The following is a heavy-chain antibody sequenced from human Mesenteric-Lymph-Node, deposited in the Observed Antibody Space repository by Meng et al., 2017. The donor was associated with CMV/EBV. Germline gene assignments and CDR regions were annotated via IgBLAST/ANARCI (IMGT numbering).Heavy chain of an antibody. D-gene: IGHD6-19*01. J-gene: IGHJ4*02. Sequence: GESLKISCVGSGLTFKNHAMSWVRQAPGKGLEWVSTVTGSGFGRHYADSVKGRFTISRDNSKNTLYLQMNSLRAEDTAVYYCAKGINDYGYSSVFFEKWGQGALVTVSS. V-gene: IGHV3-23*01. CDR2: VTGSGFGR. CDR1: GLTFKNHA. CDR3: AKGINDYGYSSVFFEK.